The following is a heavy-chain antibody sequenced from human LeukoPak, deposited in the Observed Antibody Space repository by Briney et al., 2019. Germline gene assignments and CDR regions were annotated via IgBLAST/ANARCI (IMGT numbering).Heavy chain of an antibody. Sequence: GGSLRLSCAASGFTFNSYGMYWVRQAPGKGLEWVAVISYDGSNKYYADSVKGRFTISRDNSKNTLYLQMNSLRAEDTAVYYCAKDPDYDFWSGPTYYYYGMDVWGQGTTVTVSS. CDR3: AKDPDYDFWSGPTYYYYGMDV. CDR2: ISYDGSNK. CDR1: GFTFNSYG. V-gene: IGHV3-30*18. D-gene: IGHD3-3*01. J-gene: IGHJ6*02.